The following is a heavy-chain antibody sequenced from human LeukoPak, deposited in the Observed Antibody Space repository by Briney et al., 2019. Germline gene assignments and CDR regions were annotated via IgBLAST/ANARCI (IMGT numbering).Heavy chain of an antibody. CDR2: IYPGDSDT. CDR1: GHSFTNYW. Sequence: GESLKISFKGSGHSFTNYWIGWVRQMPGKGLEWMGIIYPGDSDTRYSPSFQGQVTISADKSISTAYLQWNSLKASDSAMYYCARLTTLVRGVIIGFDYWGQGTLVTVSS. CDR3: ARLTTLVRGVIIGFDY. J-gene: IGHJ4*02. V-gene: IGHV5-51*01. D-gene: IGHD3-10*01.